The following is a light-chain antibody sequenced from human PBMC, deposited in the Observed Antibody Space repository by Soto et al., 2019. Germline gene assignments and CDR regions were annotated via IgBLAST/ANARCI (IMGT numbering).Light chain of an antibody. CDR2: DAY. CDR1: QSFRGL. Sequence: VFLTQFPFSLPFSRVDSATLSYRASQSFRGLLAWYQQKPGQAPRLLIYDAYNRATGIPPRFSGGGSGTDFTLTISSLEPEDSAVYYCQQRHMWPITFGQGTRLEI. CDR3: QQRHMWPIT. J-gene: IGKJ5*01. V-gene: IGKV3-11*01.